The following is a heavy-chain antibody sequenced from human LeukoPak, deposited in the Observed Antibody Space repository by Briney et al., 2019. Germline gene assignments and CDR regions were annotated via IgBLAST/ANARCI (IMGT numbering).Heavy chain of an antibody. V-gene: IGHV3-33*01. Sequence: GGSLRLSCAASGFSFSSYGMHWVRQAPGKGLEWVAVIWYDGSNKNYADSVKGRLTISRVNSKNMLYLQMNSLRVEDTALYYCASHGGLWGQGTLVTVSS. J-gene: IGHJ4*02. CDR1: GFSFSSYG. CDR2: IWYDGSNK. D-gene: IGHD5-12*01. CDR3: ASHGGL.